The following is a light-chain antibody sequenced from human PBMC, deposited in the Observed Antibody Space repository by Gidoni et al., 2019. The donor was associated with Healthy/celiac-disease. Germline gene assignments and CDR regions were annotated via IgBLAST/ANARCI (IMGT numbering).Light chain of an antibody. CDR3: QQYGSSPRYT. CDR1: QSVSSSY. J-gene: IGKJ2*01. CDR2: GAS. Sequence: IVLTQSPATLSLSPGERATLSCRDSQSVSSSYLAWYQQKPGQAPRLLIYGASSRATGLPDRFSGSGSGTDFTLTISRLEPEDVAVYYCQQYGSSPRYTFGQGTKLEIK. V-gene: IGKV3-20*01.